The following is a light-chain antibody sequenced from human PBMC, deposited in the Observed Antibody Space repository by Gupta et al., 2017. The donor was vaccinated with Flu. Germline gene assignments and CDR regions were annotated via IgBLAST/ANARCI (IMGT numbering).Light chain of an antibody. Sequence: QTALTQPASVSGSPGQTITVSCTGTSSDVGAYDYVSWYQQLPFKAPKLVIYQVTHESSGFLNRFSASKSGNTASLTISGLQTEDEATYYCSSYTTSGTLIFGGGTKVTVL. CDR3: SSYTTSGTLI. V-gene: IGLV2-14*01. J-gene: IGLJ2*01. CDR1: SSDVGAYDY. CDR2: QVT.